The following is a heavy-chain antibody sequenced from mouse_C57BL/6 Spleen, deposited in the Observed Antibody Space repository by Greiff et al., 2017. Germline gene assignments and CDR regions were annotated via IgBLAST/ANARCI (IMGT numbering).Heavy chain of an antibody. J-gene: IGHJ4*01. Sequence: VQLQQSGAELVRPGASVTLSCKASGYTFTDYEMHWVKQTPVHGLEWIGAIDPETGGTAYNQKFKGKAILTADKSSSTAYMELRSLTSEDSAVDYCTRSVGLRSYAMDYWGQGTSVTVSS. D-gene: IGHD2-4*01. CDR2: IDPETGGT. V-gene: IGHV1-15*01. CDR3: TRSVGLRSYAMDY. CDR1: GYTFTDYE.